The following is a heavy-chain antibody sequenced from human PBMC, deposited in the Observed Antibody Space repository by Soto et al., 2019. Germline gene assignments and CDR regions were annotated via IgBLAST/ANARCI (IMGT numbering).Heavy chain of an antibody. CDR3: ARDGSASYYYFDY. D-gene: IGHD3-10*01. CDR2: ISSSSTM. Sequence: EVQLVESGGGLVQPGGSLRLSCAASGFTFSTYSINWVRQAPGKGLEWVSYISSSSTMFYVDSVMGRFTIFRDNAKNSLYRQMNKLRDEDTAVYYCARDGSASYYYFDYWGQGTLVTVSS. CDR1: GFTFSTYS. J-gene: IGHJ4*02. V-gene: IGHV3-48*02.